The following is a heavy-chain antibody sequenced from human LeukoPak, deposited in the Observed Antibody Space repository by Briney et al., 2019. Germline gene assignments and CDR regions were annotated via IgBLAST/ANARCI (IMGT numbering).Heavy chain of an antibody. V-gene: IGHV4-59*01. Sequence: PSETLSLTCTVSGGSISSYYWSWIQQPPGKGLEWIGYIYYSGSTNYNPSLKSRVTISVDTSKNQFSLKLSSVTAADTAVYYCARGPLMVRGVFDYWGQGTLVTVSS. D-gene: IGHD3-10*01. CDR1: GGSISSYY. J-gene: IGHJ4*02. CDR3: ARGPLMVRGVFDY. CDR2: IYYSGST.